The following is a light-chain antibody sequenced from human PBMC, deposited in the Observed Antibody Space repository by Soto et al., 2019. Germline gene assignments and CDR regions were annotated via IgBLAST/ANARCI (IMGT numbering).Light chain of an antibody. CDR3: SSYAASNNSYFV. CDR2: EVT. V-gene: IGLV2-8*01. J-gene: IGLJ3*02. Sequence: QSALTKPPSASGSPGQSVTISCTGTSSDVGGYNYVSWYQQYPGRAPKLMIYEVTKRPSGVPDRFSGSKSGNTASLTVSGLQAEDEADYYCSSYAASNNSYFVFGGGTQLTVL. CDR1: SSDVGGYNY.